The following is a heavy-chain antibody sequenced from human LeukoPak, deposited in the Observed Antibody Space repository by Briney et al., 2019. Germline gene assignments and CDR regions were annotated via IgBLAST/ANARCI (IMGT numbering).Heavy chain of an antibody. D-gene: IGHD3-22*01. V-gene: IGHV3-53*01. CDR3: AREEAYYYDSSGDFDY. Sequence: PGGSLRLSCAASGFPFSSNYMSGVRQAPGKGLEWVSVIFSGGSTYYADSVKGRFTISRDNSKNTLYLQMNSLRAEDTAVYYCAREEAYYYDSSGDFDYWGQGTLVTVSS. CDR2: IFSGGST. CDR1: GFPFSSNY. J-gene: IGHJ4*02.